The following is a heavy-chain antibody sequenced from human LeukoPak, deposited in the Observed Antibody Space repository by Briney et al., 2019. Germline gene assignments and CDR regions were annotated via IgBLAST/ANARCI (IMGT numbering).Heavy chain of an antibody. CDR3: ARRDGYNSDY. Sequence: SETLSLTCTVSGGSISSSSYYWGWIRQPPGKGLEWIGSIYYSGGTYYNPSLKGRVTISVDTSKNQFSLKLSSVTAADTAVYYCARRDGYNSDYWGQGTLVTVSS. D-gene: IGHD5-12*01. CDR2: IYYSGGT. V-gene: IGHV4-39*01. J-gene: IGHJ4*02. CDR1: GGSISSSSYY.